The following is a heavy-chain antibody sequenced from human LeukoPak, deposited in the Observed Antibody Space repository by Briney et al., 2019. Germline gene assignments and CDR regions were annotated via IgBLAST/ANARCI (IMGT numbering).Heavy chain of an antibody. CDR1: GFTFSSYS. D-gene: IGHD1-26*01. Sequence: GGSLRLSCTASGFTFSSYSMNWVGQAPGKGLEWVSSISSSRSYIYYADSVNGRFTISRDNAKNSLYLQMNSLRAEDTAVYYCARDPFTTKWELTVWYYFDYWGQGTQVTVSS. CDR3: ARDPFTTKWELTVWYYFDY. V-gene: IGHV3-21*01. CDR2: ISSSRSYI. J-gene: IGHJ4*02.